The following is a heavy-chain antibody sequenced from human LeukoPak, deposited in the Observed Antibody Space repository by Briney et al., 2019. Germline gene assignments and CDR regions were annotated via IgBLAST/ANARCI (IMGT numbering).Heavy chain of an antibody. V-gene: IGHV3-48*02. CDR1: GFTFSSYS. CDR2: ISSSSSTI. Sequence: GESLKISCAASGFTFSSYSMNWVRQAPGKGLEWVSYISSSSSTIYYADSVKGRFTISRDNAKNSLYLQMNSLRDEDTAVYYCARVGTYSSGWYQNWFDPWGQGTLVTVSS. D-gene: IGHD6-19*01. J-gene: IGHJ5*02. CDR3: ARVGTYSSGWYQNWFDP.